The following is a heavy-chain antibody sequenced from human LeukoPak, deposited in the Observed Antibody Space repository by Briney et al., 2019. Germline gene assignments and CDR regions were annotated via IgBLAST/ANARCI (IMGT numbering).Heavy chain of an antibody. CDR1: GFTSSGFW. J-gene: IGHJ3*01. CDR3: ARSSYSSSSSV. V-gene: IGHV3-7*03. Sequence: GGSLRLSCAVSGFTSSGFWMSWSRQAPGKGLEWVASINSDGSEGYYADVVKGRFTISRDNAKNSLYLQINSLRAEDTAVYYCARSSYSSSSSVWGQGTMVTVSS. D-gene: IGHD6-6*01. CDR2: INSDGSEG.